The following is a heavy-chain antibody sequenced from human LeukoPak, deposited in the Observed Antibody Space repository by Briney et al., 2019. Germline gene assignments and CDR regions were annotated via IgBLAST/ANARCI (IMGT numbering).Heavy chain of an antibody. V-gene: IGHV1-69*05. CDR3: ARESGMVRGVGDLDY. J-gene: IGHJ4*02. Sequence: SVKVSCKASGGTFSSYAISWVRQAPGQGLEWMGGIIPIFGTANYAQKFQGRVTITTDESTSTAYMELSSLRSEDTAVYYCARESGMVRGVGDLDYWGQGTLVTVSS. CDR2: IIPIFGTA. D-gene: IGHD3-10*01. CDR1: GGTFSSYA.